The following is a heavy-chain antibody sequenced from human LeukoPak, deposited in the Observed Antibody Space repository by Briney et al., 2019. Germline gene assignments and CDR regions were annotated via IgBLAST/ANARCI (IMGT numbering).Heavy chain of an antibody. J-gene: IGHJ4*02. D-gene: IGHD3-10*01. CDR2: INAGNGNT. CDR1: GYTFTSYA. Sequence: VSVKVSCKASGYTFTSYAMHWVRQAPGQRLEWMGWINAGNGNTKYSQKFQGRVTITRDTSASTAYMELSSLRSEDTAVYYCARDGVLLWFGELWTPAYYFDYWGQGTLVTVSS. CDR3: ARDGVLLWFGELWTPAYYFDY. V-gene: IGHV1-3*01.